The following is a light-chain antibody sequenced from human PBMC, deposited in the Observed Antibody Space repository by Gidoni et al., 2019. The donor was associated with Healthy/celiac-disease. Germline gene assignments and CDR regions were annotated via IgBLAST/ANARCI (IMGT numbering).Light chain of an antibody. CDR3: QQYNNWPLT. J-gene: IGKJ1*01. CDR2: GAS. CDR1: QSVSSN. V-gene: IGKV3-15*01. Sequence: EIVITQSPATLSVSPGQRATLSCRASQSVSSNLAWYQQKPGQAPRLLIYGASTRATGIPARFSGSGSGTEFTLTISSLQSGDFAVYYCQQYNNWPLTFGQGTKVEIK.